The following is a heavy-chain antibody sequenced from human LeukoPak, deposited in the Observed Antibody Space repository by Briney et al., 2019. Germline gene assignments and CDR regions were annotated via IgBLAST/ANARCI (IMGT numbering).Heavy chain of an antibody. CDR3: ARDDFWSGHYYFDY. V-gene: IGHV3-7*05. J-gene: IGHJ4*02. CDR1: GFTFSTYW. Sequence: PGGSLRLSCAASGFTFSTYWMTWVRQAPGKGLEWVANIKQDGSEKYDVDSVKGRFIISRDNAKNSLYLQMNSLRAEDTAVYYCARDDFWSGHYYFDYWGQGTLVTVSS. D-gene: IGHD3-3*01. CDR2: IKQDGSEK.